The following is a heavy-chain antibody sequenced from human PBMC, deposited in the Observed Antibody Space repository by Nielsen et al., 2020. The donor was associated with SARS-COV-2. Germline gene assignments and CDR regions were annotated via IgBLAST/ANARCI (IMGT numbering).Heavy chain of an antibody. V-gene: IGHV4-59*12. CDR3: ARERNYYYYYGMDV. Sequence: SETLSLTCTVSGGSISSYYWSWIRQPPGKGLEWIGYIYYSGSTNYNPSLKSRVTISVDTSKNQFSLQLNSVTPEDTAVYYCARERNYYYYYGMDVWGQGTTVTVSS. CDR2: IYYSGST. CDR1: GGSISSYY. J-gene: IGHJ6*02.